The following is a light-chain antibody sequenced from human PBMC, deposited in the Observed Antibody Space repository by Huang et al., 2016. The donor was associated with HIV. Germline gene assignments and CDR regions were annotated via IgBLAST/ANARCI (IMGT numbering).Light chain of an antibody. CDR1: KGISKS. CDR2: ATS. J-gene: IGKJ1*01. CDR3: QQYQSVPWT. V-gene: IGKV1-NL1*01. Sequence: DIQMTQSPSSLSASVGDRVTIICRASKGISKSLAWYQQKPGKAPKLLLYATSKLESGVPSIFSSSVSGTHYTLTISTLQPEDLATYYCQQYQSVPWTFGQGTKVAI.